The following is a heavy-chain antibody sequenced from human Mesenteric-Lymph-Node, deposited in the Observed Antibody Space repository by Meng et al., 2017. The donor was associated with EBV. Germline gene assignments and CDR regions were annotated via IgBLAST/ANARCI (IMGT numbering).Heavy chain of an antibody. Sequence: QVQLVQSGAEVKKPGSSVKVSCKASGGTFGSYGISWVRQAPGQGLEWMGGIILIYGTANYAQKFQGRLTITADESTSTAYMELSSLRSEDTAVYYCASRGYSAYDYFGQWGQGTLVTVSS. D-gene: IGHD5-12*01. CDR1: GGTFGSYG. J-gene: IGHJ4*02. CDR2: IILIYGTA. CDR3: ASRGYSAYDYFGQ. V-gene: IGHV1-69*01.